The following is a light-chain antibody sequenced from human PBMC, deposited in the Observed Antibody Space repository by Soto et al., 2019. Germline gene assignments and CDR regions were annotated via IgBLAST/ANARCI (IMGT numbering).Light chain of an antibody. CDR2: EGN. V-gene: IGLV2-23*01. J-gene: IGLJ2*01. CDR1: SSDVGTYNL. Sequence: QAALTQPASVSGSPGQSITISCTGTSSDVGTYNLVSWYQQHPGNAPKLMIYEGNKRPSGVSNRFSGSKSGNTASLTISGLQAEDEGDYYCSTYVGSGTYVVFGGGTKVTVL. CDR3: STYVGSGTYVV.